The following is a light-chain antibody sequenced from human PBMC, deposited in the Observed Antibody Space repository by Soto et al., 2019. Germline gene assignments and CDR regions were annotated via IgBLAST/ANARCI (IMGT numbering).Light chain of an antibody. J-gene: IGKJ4*01. Sequence: ILMTQSPATLSVSPGERATLSCRASQSVSSNLAWYQQKPGQTPKLLIYVASTRATGIPARFSGSGSGTEFPLTISSLQSEGFAVYYCQQYNVWPLSFGGGTKVEFK. CDR2: VAS. V-gene: IGKV3-15*01. CDR3: QQYNVWPLS. CDR1: QSVSSN.